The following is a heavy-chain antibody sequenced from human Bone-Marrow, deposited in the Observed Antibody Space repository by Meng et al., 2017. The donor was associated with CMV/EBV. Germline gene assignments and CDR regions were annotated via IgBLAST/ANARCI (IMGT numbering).Heavy chain of an antibody. CDR1: GFTFSSYA. Sequence: GGSLRLSCAASGFTFSSYAMHWVRQAPGKGLEWVAVISYDGSNKYYADSVKGRFTISRDNSKNTLYLQMNSLRAEDTAVYYCAITLRGYCSGGSCYEGSVDPWGQGTLVTGSS. J-gene: IGHJ5*02. CDR2: ISYDGSNK. CDR3: AITLRGYCSGGSCYEGSVDP. V-gene: IGHV3-30-3*01. D-gene: IGHD2-15*01.